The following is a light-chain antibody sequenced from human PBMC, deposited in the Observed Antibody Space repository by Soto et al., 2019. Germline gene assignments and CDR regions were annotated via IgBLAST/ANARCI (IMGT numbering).Light chain of an antibody. CDR1: SSHIGSNT. CDR3: AAWDDSLNGRYV. CDR2: SNN. V-gene: IGLV1-44*01. J-gene: IGLJ1*01. Sequence: QSVLTQPPSAPGTPGQRVIISCSGSSSHIGSNTVNWYQQLPGTAPKLLIYSNNQRPSGVPDRFSGSKSGTSASLAISGLQSEDEADYYCAAWDDSLNGRYVFGTGTKVTVL.